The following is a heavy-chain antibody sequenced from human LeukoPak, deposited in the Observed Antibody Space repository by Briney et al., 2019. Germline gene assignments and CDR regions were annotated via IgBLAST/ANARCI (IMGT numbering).Heavy chain of an antibody. D-gene: IGHD5-24*01. CDR3: ARHRYNDY. J-gene: IGHJ4*02. V-gene: IGHV4-38-2*01. CDR1: GYSISSGYY. Sequence: PSETLSLTCAVSGYSISSGYYWGWIRQPPGKGLEWIGSIYHSGSTYYNPSLKSRVTISVDTSKNQFSLKLSSVTAADTAVYYCARHRYNDYWGQGTLVTVSS. CDR2: IYHSGST.